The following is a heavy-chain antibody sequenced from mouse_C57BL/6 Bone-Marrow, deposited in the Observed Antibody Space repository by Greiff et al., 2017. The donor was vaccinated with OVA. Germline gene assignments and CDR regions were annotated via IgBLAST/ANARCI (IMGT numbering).Heavy chain of an antibody. D-gene: IGHD3-2*02. J-gene: IGHJ3*01. Sequence: VQLQQPGAELVKPGASVKLSCKASGYTFTSYWMQWVKQRPGQGLEWIGEIAPSDSYTNYNQKFKGKATLTVDTSSSTAYMQLSSLTSEDSAVYYCARQLRSAWFAYWGQGTLVTVSA. CDR1: GYTFTSYW. CDR2: IAPSDSYT. V-gene: IGHV1-50*01. CDR3: ARQLRSAWFAY.